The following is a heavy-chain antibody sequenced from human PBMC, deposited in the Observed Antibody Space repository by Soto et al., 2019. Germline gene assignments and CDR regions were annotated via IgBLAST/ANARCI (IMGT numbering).Heavy chain of an antibody. V-gene: IGHV4-38-2*02. Sequence: SETLSLTCTVSGGSISSDYYWGWIRQPPGKGLEWIGTIYHTGSTYYNPSLNSRVTISVDTSKNQFSLKLNSVTAADTAMYYCATKGDWQLGYFDYWGQGTLVTVSS. J-gene: IGHJ4*02. D-gene: IGHD6-6*01. CDR2: IYHTGST. CDR3: ATKGDWQLGYFDY. CDR1: GGSISSDYY.